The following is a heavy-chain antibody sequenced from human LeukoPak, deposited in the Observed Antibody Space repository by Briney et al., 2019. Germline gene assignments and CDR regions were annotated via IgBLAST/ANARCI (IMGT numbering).Heavy chain of an antibody. V-gene: IGHV3-21*01. CDR2: ISSSSTYI. J-gene: IGHJ4*02. CDR1: GFTFSPYS. Sequence: GGSLRLSCEASGFTFSPYSMNWVRQAPGKGLEWVSSISSSSTYIFYADSVKGRFTISRDNAKNSLYLQMNSLRAEDTAVYYCARGDRPVTTVTPFDYWGQGTLATVSS. D-gene: IGHD4-17*01. CDR3: ARGDRPVTTVTPFDY.